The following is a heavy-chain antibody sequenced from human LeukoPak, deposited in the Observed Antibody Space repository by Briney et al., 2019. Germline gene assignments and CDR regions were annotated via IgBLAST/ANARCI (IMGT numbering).Heavy chain of an antibody. CDR1: GFTFSSYW. Sequence: PGGSLRLSCAASGFTFSSYWMTWVRQAPGKGLEWVAYIKHDGTEKSYVDSVKGRFTISRDNAKNSLFLQMNSLRVEDTAMYYCAREATGDLDYWGRGTLVTVSS. D-gene: IGHD5-12*01. CDR2: IKHDGTEK. V-gene: IGHV3-7*03. CDR3: AREATGDLDY. J-gene: IGHJ4*02.